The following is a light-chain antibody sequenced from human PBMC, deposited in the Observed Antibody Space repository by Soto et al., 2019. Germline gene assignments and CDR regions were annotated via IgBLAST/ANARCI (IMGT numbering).Light chain of an antibody. CDR3: QSYDNSLTYV. Sequence: QSVLTQPPSVSGAPGQSITISCTGSSSNIRANYDVHWYQQVPGTAPKLLIYGNNNRASGVPDRFSVSKSGTSASLAISGVQAEDEADYYCQSYDNSLTYVFGSGTKLTVL. CDR2: GNN. CDR1: SSNIRANYD. J-gene: IGLJ1*01. V-gene: IGLV1-40*01.